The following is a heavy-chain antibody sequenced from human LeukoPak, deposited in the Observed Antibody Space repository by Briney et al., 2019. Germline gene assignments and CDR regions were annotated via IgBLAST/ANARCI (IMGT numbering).Heavy chain of an antibody. D-gene: IGHD6-19*01. V-gene: IGHV3-7*03. Sequence: PGGSLRLSCAASPGITFSDYWMNWVRQAPGKGLEWVAIIRQDGREKHYLDSVKGRFTISRDNAKSSVYLQINSLRAEDTAVYYCVGGIGWQPDYWGQGTLVTVSS. J-gene: IGHJ4*02. CDR1: PGITFSDYW. CDR3: VGGIGWQPDY. CDR2: IRQDGREK.